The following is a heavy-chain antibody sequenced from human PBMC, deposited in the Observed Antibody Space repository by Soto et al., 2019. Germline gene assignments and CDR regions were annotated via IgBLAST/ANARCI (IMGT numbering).Heavy chain of an antibody. J-gene: IGHJ6*03. V-gene: IGHV3-30*18. CDR2: ISYDGSNK. Sequence: QVQLVESGGGVVQPGRSLRLSCAASGFTFSSYGMHWVRQAPGKGLEWVAVISYDGSNKYYADSVKGRFTISRDNSKNTLYLQMNSLRAEDTAVYYCAKDPRFLEWLLQENYYYYMDVWGKGTTVTVSS. CDR1: GFTFSSYG. CDR3: AKDPRFLEWLLQENYYYYMDV. D-gene: IGHD3-3*01.